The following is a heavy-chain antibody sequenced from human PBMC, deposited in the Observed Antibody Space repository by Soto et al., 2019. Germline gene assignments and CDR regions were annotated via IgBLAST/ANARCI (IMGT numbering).Heavy chain of an antibody. V-gene: IGHV1-3*01. J-gene: IGHJ3*02. CDR2: INAGNGNT. D-gene: IGHD4-17*01. CDR3: ARPSNKNGDHDAFDI. CDR1: GYTFTSYA. Sequence: QVPLVQSGAEVKKPGASVKVSCKASGYTFTSYAMHWVRQAPGQRLEWMGWINAGNGNTKYSQKFQGRVTITRDTSASTAYMELSSLSTEDTAVYYCARPSNKNGDHDAFDIWGQGTMVTVSS.